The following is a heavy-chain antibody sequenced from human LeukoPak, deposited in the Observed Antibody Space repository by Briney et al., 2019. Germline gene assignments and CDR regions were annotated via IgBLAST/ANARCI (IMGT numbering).Heavy chain of an antibody. Sequence: PGGSLRLSCAASGFTFSSYGMHWVRQAPGKGLEWVAVIRYVGSDKYYADSVKGRFTISRDNSHNTMYLQMNSLRVEDTAVYYCARENDYALDYWGQGTLVTVSS. CDR1: GFTFSSYG. J-gene: IGHJ4*02. D-gene: IGHD4-17*01. V-gene: IGHV3-30*12. CDR2: IRYVGSDK. CDR3: ARENDYALDY.